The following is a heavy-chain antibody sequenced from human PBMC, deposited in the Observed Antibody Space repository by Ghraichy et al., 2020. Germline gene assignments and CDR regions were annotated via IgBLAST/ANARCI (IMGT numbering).Heavy chain of an antibody. D-gene: IGHD3-3*01. CDR1: GGSISSGGYS. Sequence: SETLSLTCTVSGGSISSGGYSWSWIRQPPGKGLEWIGYIYHSGSTYYNPSLKSRVTISVDRSKNQFSLKLSSVTAADTAVYYCARTTPYDLFADYWGQGTLVTVSS. J-gene: IGHJ4*02. CDR3: ARTTPYDLFADY. CDR2: IYHSGST. V-gene: IGHV4-30-2*01.